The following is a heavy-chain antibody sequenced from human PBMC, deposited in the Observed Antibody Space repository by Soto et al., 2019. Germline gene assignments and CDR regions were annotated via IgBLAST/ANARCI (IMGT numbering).Heavy chain of an antibody. CDR3: AGARGYDVAPSQSHMDV. V-gene: IGHV4-4*07. CDR2: LYTSGST. J-gene: IGHJ6*02. D-gene: IGHD5-12*01. CDR1: GDSISSYS. Sequence: SETLSLTCTVSGDSISSYSWSWIRQVAGKGLEWIGRLYTSGSTKYSPSLKSRVTMSVDASKNQFSMRMSSVTAADTAVYYCAGARGYDVAPSQSHMDVWGQGTTVTVSS.